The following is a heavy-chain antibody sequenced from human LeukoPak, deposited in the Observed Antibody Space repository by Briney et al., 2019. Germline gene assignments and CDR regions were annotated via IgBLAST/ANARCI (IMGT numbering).Heavy chain of an antibody. V-gene: IGHV3-23*01. CDR2: ISGSGGST. D-gene: IGHD2-2*01. CDR3: AKDRRGVVVPAD. CDR1: GFTFSSYA. Sequence: GGSLRLSCAASGFTFSSYAMSWVRQAPGKGLEWVSAISGSGGSTCYADSVKGRFTISRDNSKNTLYLQMNSLRAEDTAVYYCAKDRRGVVVPADWGQGTLVTVSS. J-gene: IGHJ4*02.